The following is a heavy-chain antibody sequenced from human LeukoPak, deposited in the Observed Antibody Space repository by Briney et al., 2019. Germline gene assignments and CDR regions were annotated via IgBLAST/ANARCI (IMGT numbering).Heavy chain of an antibody. Sequence: ASVKVSCKASGYTFTSYGISWVRQAPGQGLEWMGWISAYNGNTNYAQKLQGRVTMTTDTSTSTAYMELRSLRSDDTAVYYCAGSKQYCSGGSCYLLYWGQGPLVTVSS. J-gene: IGHJ4*02. D-gene: IGHD2-15*01. CDR2: ISAYNGNT. CDR1: GYTFTSYG. V-gene: IGHV1-18*01. CDR3: AGSKQYCSGGSCYLLY.